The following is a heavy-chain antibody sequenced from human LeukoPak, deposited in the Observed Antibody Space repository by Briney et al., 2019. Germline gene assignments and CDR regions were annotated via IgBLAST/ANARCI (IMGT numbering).Heavy chain of an antibody. D-gene: IGHD3-22*01. V-gene: IGHV3-48*02. CDR2: ISSSSSTI. CDR1: GFTFSSYS. J-gene: IGHJ4*02. Sequence: PGGSLRLSCAASGFTFSSYSMNWVRQAPGKGLEWVSYISSSSSTIYYADSVKGRFTISRDNAKNSLYLQMNSLRDEDTAVYYCARQISSGYYSSFDYWGQGTLVTVSS. CDR3: ARQISSGYYSSFDY.